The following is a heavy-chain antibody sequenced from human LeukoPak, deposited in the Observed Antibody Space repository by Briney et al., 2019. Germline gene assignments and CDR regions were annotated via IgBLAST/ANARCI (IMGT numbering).Heavy chain of an antibody. D-gene: IGHD2-2*01. CDR2: IIPTLGTA. V-gene: IGHV1-69*01. J-gene: IGHJ6*04. Sequence: ASVKVSCKASGGTFSSYAISWVRQAPGHGLEWMGGIIPTLGTANYAQKFQGRVTITADESTSTAYMELSSLRSEDTAVYYCARALGAPDQLLGTHYYGMDVWGKGTTVTVSS. CDR3: ARALGAPDQLLGTHYYGMDV. CDR1: GGTFSSYA.